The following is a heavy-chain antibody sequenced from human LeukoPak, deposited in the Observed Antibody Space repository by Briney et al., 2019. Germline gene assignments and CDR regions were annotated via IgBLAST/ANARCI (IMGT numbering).Heavy chain of an antibody. CDR3: ARSEYSFGY. J-gene: IGHJ4*02. CDR2: INTDGSST. V-gene: IGHV3-74*01. Sequence: GGSLRLSCAASGFTFSTFWMHWVRQAPGKGLVWVSRINTDGSSTSYADSVKGRLTMSRDNAKNTLYLQMNSLRAEDSAVYYCARSEYSFGYWGQGTLVTVSS. CDR1: GFTFSTFW.